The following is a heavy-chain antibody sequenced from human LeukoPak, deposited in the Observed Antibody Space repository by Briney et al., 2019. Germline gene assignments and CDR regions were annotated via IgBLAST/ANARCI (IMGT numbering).Heavy chain of an antibody. CDR1: GGSISSYY. Sequence: SETLSLTCTVSGGSISSYYWSWIRQPPGKGLEWIGYIYYSGSTNYNPSLKSRVTISVDTSKNQFSLKLSSVTAADTAVYYCARDRAGGAPFDYWGQGTLVTVSS. J-gene: IGHJ4*02. CDR2: IYYSGST. CDR3: ARDRAGGAPFDY. D-gene: IGHD3-10*01. V-gene: IGHV4-59*01.